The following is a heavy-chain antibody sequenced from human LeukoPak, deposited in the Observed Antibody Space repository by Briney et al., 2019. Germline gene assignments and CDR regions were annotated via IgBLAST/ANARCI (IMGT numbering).Heavy chain of an antibody. Sequence: ASVQVSCQASGYTFTSYYMHWVRLAPGQGLEWMGIINPSGGSTSYAQKFQGRVTLTRDTSTSTVYMELSSLRSEDTAVYYCARATLYDYYFNYWGQGTLVTVSS. CDR3: ARATLYDYYFNY. D-gene: IGHD5/OR15-5a*01. J-gene: IGHJ4*02. CDR2: INPSGGST. CDR1: GYTFTSYY. V-gene: IGHV1-46*01.